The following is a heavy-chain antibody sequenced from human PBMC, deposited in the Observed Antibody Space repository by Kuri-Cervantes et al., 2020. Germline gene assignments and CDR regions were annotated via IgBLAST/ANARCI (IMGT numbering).Heavy chain of an antibody. CDR3: ARAWSGLQLVYYGMDV. V-gene: IGHV1-18*01. Sequence: ASVKVSCKASGYTFTSYGISWVRQAPGQGLEWMGWISAYNGNTNYAQKLQGRVTMTTDISTSTAYMELRSLRSDDTAVYYCARAWSGLQLVYYGMDVWGQGTTVTVSS. CDR1: GYTFTSYG. J-gene: IGHJ6*02. D-gene: IGHD6-13*01. CDR2: ISAYNGNT.